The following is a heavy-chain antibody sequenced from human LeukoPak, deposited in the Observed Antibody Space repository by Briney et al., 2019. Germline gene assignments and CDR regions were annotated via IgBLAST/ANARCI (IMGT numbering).Heavy chain of an antibody. D-gene: IGHD1-26*01. V-gene: IGHV1-2*02. CDR3: ARESSPGSGRGGFDI. CDR2: INPDRGAT. J-gene: IGHJ3*02. Sequence: AAVKVSCKASGYIFADYYVHWVRQAPGQGLEWMGWINPDRGATNYVETFQGRATLTRDKSTDTAYMELKSLTTDDTAVYYCARESSPGSGRGGFDIWGQGTAVTVS. CDR1: GYIFADYY.